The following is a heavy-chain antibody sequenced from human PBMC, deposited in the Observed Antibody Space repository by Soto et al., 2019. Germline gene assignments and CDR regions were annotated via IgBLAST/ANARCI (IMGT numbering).Heavy chain of an antibody. CDR1: GYSFTSHY. J-gene: IGHJ3*02. V-gene: IGHV1-69*04. CDR3: ARGRGSGWYVVDAFDI. Sequence: ASVKVSCKAIGYSFTSHYMHWVRQAPGQGLEWMGRIIPILGIANYAQKFQGRVTITADKSTSTAYMELSSLRSEDTAVYYCARGRGSGWYVVDAFDIWGQGTMVTVSS. CDR2: IIPILGIA. D-gene: IGHD6-19*01.